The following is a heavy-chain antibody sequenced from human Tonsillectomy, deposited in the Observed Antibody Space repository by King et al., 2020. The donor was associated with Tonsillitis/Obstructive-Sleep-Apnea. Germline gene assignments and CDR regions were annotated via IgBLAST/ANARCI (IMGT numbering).Heavy chain of an antibody. Sequence: AQLVQSGSELKKPGASVKVSCQASGYTFTSYAMNWMRQAPGQGLEWMGWINTNTGRPTYAQGFTGRFVFSLDTSVSTAYLQISSLKAEDTAVYYCARDISSGWSRNDAFDIWGQGTMVTVSS. V-gene: IGHV7-4-1*02. D-gene: IGHD6-19*01. CDR2: INTNTGRP. CDR1: GYTFTSYA. CDR3: ARDISSGWSRNDAFDI. J-gene: IGHJ3*02.